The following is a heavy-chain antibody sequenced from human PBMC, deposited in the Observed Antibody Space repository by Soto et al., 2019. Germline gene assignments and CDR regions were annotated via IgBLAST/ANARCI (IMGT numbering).Heavy chain of an antibody. Sequence: SQTLSLTCAISGDSVSSNSAAWNWIRQSPSRGLEWLGRTYYRSKWYNDYAVSVKSRITINPDTSKNQFSLQLNSVTPEDTAVYYCARDILGVVAAIKQPTRTYGMDVWGQGTTVTVSS. CDR3: ARDILGVVAAIKQPTRTYGMDV. J-gene: IGHJ6*02. CDR1: GDSVSSNSAA. V-gene: IGHV6-1*01. D-gene: IGHD2-15*01. CDR2: TYYRSKWYN.